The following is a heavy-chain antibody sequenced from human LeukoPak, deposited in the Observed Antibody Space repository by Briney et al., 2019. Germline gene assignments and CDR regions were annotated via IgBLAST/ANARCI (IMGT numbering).Heavy chain of an antibody. CDR3: ARDGPLPLKGPTDY. Sequence: PGGSLRLSCAASGFTVSSNYMSWVRQAPGKGLEWVSVIYSGGSTYYADSVKGRFTISRDNSKNTLYLQMNSLRAEDTAVYYCARDGPLPLKGPTDYWGQGALVTVSS. CDR2: IYSGGST. D-gene: IGHD5-24*01. CDR1: GFTVSSNY. V-gene: IGHV3-66*02. J-gene: IGHJ4*02.